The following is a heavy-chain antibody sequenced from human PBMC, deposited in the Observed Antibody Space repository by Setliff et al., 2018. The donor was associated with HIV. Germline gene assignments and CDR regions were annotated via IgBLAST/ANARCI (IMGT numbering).Heavy chain of an antibody. CDR3: ARGPPFGEQWLVQVSSFDY. Sequence: SETLSLTCTVSGGSISNYYWSWIRQPAGKGLEWIGRIQTSGRTNNNPSLKSRVTMSVDTSKNQFSLKLTSVTAADTAVYYCARGPPFGEQWLVQVSSFDYWGQGTLVTVSS. CDR2: IQTSGRT. D-gene: IGHD6-19*01. CDR1: GGSISNYY. J-gene: IGHJ4*02. V-gene: IGHV4-4*07.